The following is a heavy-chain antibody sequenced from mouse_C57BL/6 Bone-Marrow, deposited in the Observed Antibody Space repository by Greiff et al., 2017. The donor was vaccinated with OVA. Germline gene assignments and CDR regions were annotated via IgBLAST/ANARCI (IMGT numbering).Heavy chain of an antibody. CDR2: INPSSGYT. V-gene: IGHV1-4*01. J-gene: IGHJ3*01. Sequence: VQLQQSGAELARPGASVKMSCKASGYTFTSYTMHWVKQRPGQGLEWIGYINPSSGYTKYNQKFKDKATLTADKSSSTAYMQLSSLTSEDSAVYYCARYYYGSSFAYWGQGTLVTVSA. CDR3: ARYYYGSSFAY. D-gene: IGHD1-1*01. CDR1: GYTFTSYT.